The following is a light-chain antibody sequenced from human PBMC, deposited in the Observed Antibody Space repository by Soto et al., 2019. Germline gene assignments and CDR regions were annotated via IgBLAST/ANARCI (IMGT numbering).Light chain of an antibody. CDR1: QTISSQ. Sequence: DVPMTQSPSSLSASVGDRVTITCRASQTISSQLNWYQQKPGRAPNLLIFGASGLQTGVPSRFTGSGSGTEFTLTITSLQPEDFATYYCQQSYTTPALTFGGGTKVEI. CDR2: GAS. CDR3: QQSYTTPALT. V-gene: IGKV1-39*01. J-gene: IGKJ4*01.